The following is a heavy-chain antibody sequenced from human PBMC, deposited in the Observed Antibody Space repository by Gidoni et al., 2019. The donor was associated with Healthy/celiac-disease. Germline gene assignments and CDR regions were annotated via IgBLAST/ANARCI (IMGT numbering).Heavy chain of an antibody. D-gene: IGHD3-10*01. V-gene: IGHV3-30*18. J-gene: IGHJ5*02. Sequence: QVQLVESGGGVVQPGRSLRRPCAAAGFPFSSYGMHWVRQAPGKGLEWLAVISYDESNKYYADSVKGRFTISRDNSKNTLYLQMNSLRAEDTAVYYCAKDALRGSGRRWFDPWGQGTLVTVSS. CDR3: AKDALRGSGRRWFDP. CDR2: ISYDESNK. CDR1: GFPFSSYG.